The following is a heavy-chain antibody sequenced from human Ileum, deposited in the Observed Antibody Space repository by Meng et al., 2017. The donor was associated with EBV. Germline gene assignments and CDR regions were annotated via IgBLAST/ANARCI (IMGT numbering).Heavy chain of an antibody. J-gene: IGHJ4*02. CDR1: GGSFRSRKYY. D-gene: IGHD1-26*01. V-gene: IGHV4-39*07. Sequence: QRQLQEAGPGLVKPSETLSLTCSVSGGSFRSRKYYWGWIRQPPGKALEWIASIYYSGTTYYNPSLQSRVSISVDKSKNQVSLNMTSMTAADTAVYYCASRELAPFDYWGQGTLVTVSS. CDR2: IYYSGTT. CDR3: ASRELAPFDY.